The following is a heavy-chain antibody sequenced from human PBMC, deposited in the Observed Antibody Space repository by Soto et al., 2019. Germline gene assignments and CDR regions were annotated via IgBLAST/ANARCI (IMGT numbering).Heavy chain of an antibody. Sequence: QVQLVQSGAEVKKPGSSVKLSCKASGGSISSHAISWVRQAPGQGLEWMGGIIPILGTTNYAQKFQGRVTITADESMSTVYIELSSLRFEDTAVNYCARDRRQYDHGMYVWGQGTTVPVS. CDR2: IIPILGTT. J-gene: IGHJ6*02. CDR1: GGSISSHA. CDR3: ARDRRQYDHGMYV. V-gene: IGHV1-69*01.